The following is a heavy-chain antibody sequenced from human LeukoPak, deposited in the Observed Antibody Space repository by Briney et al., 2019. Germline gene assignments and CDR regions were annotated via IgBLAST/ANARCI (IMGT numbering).Heavy chain of an antibody. CDR3: ARDGWSPDY. J-gene: IGHJ4*02. CDR1: GFTFSYYY. Sequence: GGSLRLSCAASGFTFSYYYMSWVRQAPGKGLEWVANIEQDGSEKYYVDSVKGRFTISRDNAKNSLYLQMNSLRAEDTAVYYCARDGWSPDYWGQGTLVTVSS. V-gene: IGHV3-7*01. CDR2: IEQDGSEK.